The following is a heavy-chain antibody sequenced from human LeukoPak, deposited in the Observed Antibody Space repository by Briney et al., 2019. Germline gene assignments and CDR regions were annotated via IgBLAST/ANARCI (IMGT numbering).Heavy chain of an antibody. D-gene: IGHD1-26*01. CDR1: GYSFTSYW. Sequence: GESLKISCKGSGYSFTSYWISWVRQMPGKGLEWMGRIDPSDSYTNYSPSFQGHVTISADKSISTACLQWSSLKASDTAMYYCARRAGVGPNFDYWGQGTLVTVSS. CDR2: IDPSDSYT. V-gene: IGHV5-10-1*01. CDR3: ARRAGVGPNFDY. J-gene: IGHJ4*02.